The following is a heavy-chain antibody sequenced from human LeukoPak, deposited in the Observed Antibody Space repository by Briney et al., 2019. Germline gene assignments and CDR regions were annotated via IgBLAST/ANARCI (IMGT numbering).Heavy chain of an antibody. V-gene: IGHV3-30*18. CDR3: AKGSGYYYGMDV. CDR2: ISYDGCNK. CDR1: GFTFSNYG. J-gene: IGHJ6*02. Sequence: GRSLRLSCAASGFTFSNYGMHWVRQAPGKGLEWVAVISYDGCNKYYADSVKGRFTISRDNSKNTLYLQMNSLRAEDTAVYYCAKGSGYYYGMDVWGQGTMVTVSS.